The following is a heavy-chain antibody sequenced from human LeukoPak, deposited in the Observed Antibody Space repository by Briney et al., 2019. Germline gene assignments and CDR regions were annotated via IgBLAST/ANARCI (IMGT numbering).Heavy chain of an antibody. V-gene: IGHV1-2*02. CDR2: INPNSGGT. CDR3: AREKGSSTSLSLDY. Sequence: WASVKVSCKASGYTFTSYDINWVRQATGQGLEWMGWINPNSGGTNYAQKFQGRVTMTRDTSISTAYMELSRLRSDDTAVYYCAREKGSSTSLSLDYWGQGTLVTVSS. D-gene: IGHD3-10*01. J-gene: IGHJ4*02. CDR1: GYTFTSYD.